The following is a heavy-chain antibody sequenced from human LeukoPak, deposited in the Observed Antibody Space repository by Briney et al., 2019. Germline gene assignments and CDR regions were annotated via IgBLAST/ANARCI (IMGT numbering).Heavy chain of an antibody. D-gene: IGHD2-15*01. J-gene: IGHJ6*03. V-gene: IGHV3-23*01. CDR1: GFTLSSYA. CDR3: ARAGVAEEIHNGYYMDV. CDR2: ISDSGNT. Sequence: GGSLRLSCAASGFTLSSYAMSWVRQAPGKGLEWVSAISDSGNTYHADSVKGRFTISRDSSKNTLFLQMSSLRSEDTAVYYCARAGVAEEIHNGYYMDVWGKGTTVTVSS.